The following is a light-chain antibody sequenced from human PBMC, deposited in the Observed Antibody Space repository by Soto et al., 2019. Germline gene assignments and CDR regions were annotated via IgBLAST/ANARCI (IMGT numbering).Light chain of an antibody. CDR2: LAS. CDR3: LQLIRVPTK. Sequence: IPLTQSPSSLSASVGDSVTITCRASQGISNSLAWYQQKPGKAPKLLMYLASTLQSGVPARFSCSGSGTNFSLTISSLQPEDFATYYCLQLIRVPTKFGQGTKVEIK. J-gene: IGKJ1*01. CDR1: QGISNS. V-gene: IGKV1-9*01.